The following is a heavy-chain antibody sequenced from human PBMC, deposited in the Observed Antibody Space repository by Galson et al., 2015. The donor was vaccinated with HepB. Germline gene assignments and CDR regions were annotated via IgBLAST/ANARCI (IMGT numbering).Heavy chain of an antibody. CDR2: ISGDGNYI. CDR3: AKPGAGGTPACHFYYLDV. CDR1: GFNFSPYS. D-gene: IGHD2-8*02. Sequence: SLRLSCAVSGFNFSPYSMNWVRQAPGKGLEWVSLISGDGNYIYYADSVKGRFTVSRDNAKRSLYLHMNSLRAEDTAVYYCAKPGAGGTPACHFYYLDVWGNGTTVTVSS. V-gene: IGHV3-21*01. J-gene: IGHJ6*03.